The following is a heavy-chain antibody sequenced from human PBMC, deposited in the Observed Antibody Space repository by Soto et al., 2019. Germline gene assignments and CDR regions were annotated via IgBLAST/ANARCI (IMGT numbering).Heavy chain of an antibody. CDR2: IDPDSGDT. Sequence: VQSGTEMKTPGASVKVTCKTSRYTFTGYYMHWVRQAPGRGLEWMGWIDPDSGDTNHVQKFQGGVTMTRDTSSATAYLEVSGLRRDDTAIYYCARSHSAYYYYGMDAWGQGTAVSVSS. CDR1: RYTFTGYY. V-gene: IGHV1-2*02. J-gene: IGHJ6*02. CDR3: ARSHSAYYYYGMDA.